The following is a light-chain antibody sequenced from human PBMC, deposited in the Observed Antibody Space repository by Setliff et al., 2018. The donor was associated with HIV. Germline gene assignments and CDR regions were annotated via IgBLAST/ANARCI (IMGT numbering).Light chain of an antibody. Sequence: QSALTQPASLSGSPGQSITISCTGTSSDVGGYSHVSWYQQHPAKAPKLILYEVRNRPSGVSNRFSGSKSGNTASLTISGLQAEDEADYYCSSYAITNTLPFGTGTKGTV. V-gene: IGLV2-14*01. CDR3: SSYAITNTLP. J-gene: IGLJ1*01. CDR2: EVR. CDR1: SSDVGGYSH.